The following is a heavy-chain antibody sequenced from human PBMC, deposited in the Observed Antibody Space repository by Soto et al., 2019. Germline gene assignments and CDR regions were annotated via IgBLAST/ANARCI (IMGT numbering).Heavy chain of an antibody. Sequence: GESLKISCKGSGYSFPSYWIGWVRQMPGKGLEWMGIIYPGDSNTRYSPSFQGQVTISADKSISTTYLQWSSLKASDTAMYYCARHGESKFDWFFDYWGQGTLVTVSS. V-gene: IGHV5-51*01. CDR3: ARHGESKFDWFFDY. CDR2: IYPGDSNT. J-gene: IGHJ4*02. CDR1: GYSFPSYW. D-gene: IGHD3-9*01.